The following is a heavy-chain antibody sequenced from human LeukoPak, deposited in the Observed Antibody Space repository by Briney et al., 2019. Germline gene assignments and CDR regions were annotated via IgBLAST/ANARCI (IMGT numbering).Heavy chain of an antibody. J-gene: IGHJ3*02. D-gene: IGHD4-23*01. Sequence: GGSLRLSCAASGFTFSSYWMYWVRQAPGKGLVWVSRINPDGSSTSYADSVKGRFTISRDNAKNTLYLRMNSLRAEDTAVYYCARGLGGNHAFDIWGQGTMVTVSS. V-gene: IGHV3-74*01. CDR3: ARGLGGNHAFDI. CDR1: GFTFSSYW. CDR2: INPDGSST.